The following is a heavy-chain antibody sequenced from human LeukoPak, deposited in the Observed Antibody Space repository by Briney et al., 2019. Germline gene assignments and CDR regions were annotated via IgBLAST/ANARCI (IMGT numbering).Heavy chain of an antibody. CDR3: AASLGPLTEY. CDR2: VNSGGSGT. V-gene: IGHV3-74*01. CDR1: GFTFSDYY. Sequence: GGSLRLSCAASGFTFSDYYMSWIRQAPGKGLEWVSRVNSGGSGTSYADSVEGRFTISRDNAKNTLHLQMNSLRAEDTAVYYCAASLGPLTEYWGQGTLVTVSS. J-gene: IGHJ4*02. D-gene: IGHD7-27*01.